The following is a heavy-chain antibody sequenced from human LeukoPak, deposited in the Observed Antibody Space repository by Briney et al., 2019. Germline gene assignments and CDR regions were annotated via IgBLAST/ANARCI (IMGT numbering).Heavy chain of an antibody. Sequence: PGGSLRLSCAASGLTFSKYLMSWVRQAPGKGLERDSDISSSSSTIYYADSVKGRFIISRENAKNSLYLQMSSLRAEDTAVYSCVTSGMDDWGQGTAVTVS. J-gene: IGHJ6*02. V-gene: IGHV3-48*04. CDR1: GLTFSKYL. CDR2: ISSSSSTI. CDR3: VTSGMDD.